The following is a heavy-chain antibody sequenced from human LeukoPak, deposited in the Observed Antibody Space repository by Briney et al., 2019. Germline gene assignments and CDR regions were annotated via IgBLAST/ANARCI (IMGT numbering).Heavy chain of an antibody. CDR1: GITFSSYW. Sequence: GGSLRLSCAASGITFSSYWMSWVRQAPGKGLEWVANIKQDGRDKYYVDSVKGRFTISRDNAKNSLYLQLNSLTAEDTAVYYCARLLGGNYFDNWGQGTLVTVSS. V-gene: IGHV3-7*04. D-gene: IGHD1-26*01. CDR2: IKQDGRDK. CDR3: ARLLGGNYFDN. J-gene: IGHJ4*02.